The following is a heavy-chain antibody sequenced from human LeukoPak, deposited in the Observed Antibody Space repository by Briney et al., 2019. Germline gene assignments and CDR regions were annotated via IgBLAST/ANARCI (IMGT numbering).Heavy chain of an antibody. J-gene: IGHJ4*02. CDR3: GRHRSGSGTYFIDY. Sequence: GGSLRLSCVVSGFTFSSYSMIWVRQAPGKGLQWVANMKKDGSETKYVESVKGRFTISRDNAKNSLYLQMNSLRAEDTAIYYCGRHRSGSGTYFIDYWGQGTLVSVSS. CDR2: MKKDGSET. CDR1: GFTFSSYS. V-gene: IGHV3-7*01. D-gene: IGHD3-10*01.